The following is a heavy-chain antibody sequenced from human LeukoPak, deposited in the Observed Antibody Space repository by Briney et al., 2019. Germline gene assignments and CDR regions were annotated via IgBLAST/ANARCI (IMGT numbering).Heavy chain of an antibody. CDR3: ARGRNMVRGVKKTARWFDP. CDR2: IYTSGST. Sequence: PSQTLSLTCTVSGGSISSGSYYWSWIRQPAGKGLEWIGRIYTSGSTNYNPSLKSRVTISVDTSKNQFSLKPSSVTAADTAVYYCARGRNMVRGVKKTARWFDPWGQGTLVTVSS. J-gene: IGHJ5*02. D-gene: IGHD3-10*01. V-gene: IGHV4-61*02. CDR1: GGSISSGSYY.